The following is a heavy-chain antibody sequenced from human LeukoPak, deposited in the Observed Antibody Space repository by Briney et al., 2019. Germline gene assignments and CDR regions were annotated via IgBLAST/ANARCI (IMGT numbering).Heavy chain of an antibody. Sequence: GSLRLSCAASGFTFSSYAMSWVRQAPGKGLEWVSAISGRGGSTYYADSVKGRFTISRDNSKNTLYLQMNSLRAEDTAVYYCAKSGERYCSSTSCLAHDYWGQGALVTVSS. V-gene: IGHV3-23*01. CDR2: ISGRGGST. J-gene: IGHJ4*02. D-gene: IGHD2-2*01. CDR3: AKSGERYCSSTSCLAHDY. CDR1: GFTFSSYA.